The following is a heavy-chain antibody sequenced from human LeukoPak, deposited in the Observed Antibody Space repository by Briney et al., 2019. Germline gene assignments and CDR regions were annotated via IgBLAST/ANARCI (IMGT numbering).Heavy chain of an antibody. CDR1: GFTVNNNY. V-gene: IGHV3-11*04. CDR3: AREQHYDANDYYSILLDN. CDR2: ISSSGSSI. J-gene: IGHJ4*02. D-gene: IGHD3-22*01. Sequence: GGSLRLSCAASGFTVNNNYMSWVRQAPGKGLEWVSYISSSGSSIYYVDSVKGRFTISRDNAKNSLYLQMNSLRAEDTAVYYCAREQHYDANDYYSILLDNWGQGTLVTVSS.